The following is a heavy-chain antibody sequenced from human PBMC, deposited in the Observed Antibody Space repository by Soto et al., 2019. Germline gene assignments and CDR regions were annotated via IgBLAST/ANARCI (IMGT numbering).Heavy chain of an antibody. CDR2: IRFKAYGGTT. J-gene: IGHJ4*02. CDR3: ARESNAHFDY. V-gene: IGHV3-49*03. Sequence: GGSLRLSCIGSGFTFSDYTMSWFRQAPGKGLEWVGFIRFKAYGGTTEYAASVRGRFTISRDDSRSIAYLQMNSLRAEDTAVYYCARESNAHFDYWGQGTMVTVSS. D-gene: IGHD7-27*01. CDR1: GFTFSDYT.